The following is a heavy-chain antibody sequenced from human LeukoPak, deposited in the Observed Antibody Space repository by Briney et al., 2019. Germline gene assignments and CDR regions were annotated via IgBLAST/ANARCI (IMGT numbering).Heavy chain of an antibody. V-gene: IGHV3-74*01. CDR2: INGDGSST. CDR1: GFTFSRFW. CDR3: AKARYRKFGDFGY. D-gene: IGHD3-10*01. Sequence: PGGSLRLSCAASGFTFSRFWMHWVRQAPGKGLVWVSRINGDGSSTNYADSVKGRFTISRDNSENTLYLQMNSLRAEDTAVYYCAKARYRKFGDFGYWGQGTLVTVSS. J-gene: IGHJ4*02.